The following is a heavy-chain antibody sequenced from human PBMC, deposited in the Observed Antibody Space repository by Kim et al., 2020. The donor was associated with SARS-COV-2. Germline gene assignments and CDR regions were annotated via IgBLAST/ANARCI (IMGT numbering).Heavy chain of an antibody. V-gene: IGHV4-39*01. CDR3: ARLDVPSLWLVPGDWFDP. CDR2: IYYSGST. D-gene: IGHD6-19*01. J-gene: IGHJ5*02. Sequence: SETLSLTCTVSGGSISSSSYYWGWIRQPPGKGLEWIGSIYYSGSTYYNPSLKSRVTISVDTSKNQFSLKLSSVTAADTAVYYCARLDVPSLWLVPGDWFDPWGQGTLVTVSS. CDR1: GGSISSSSYY.